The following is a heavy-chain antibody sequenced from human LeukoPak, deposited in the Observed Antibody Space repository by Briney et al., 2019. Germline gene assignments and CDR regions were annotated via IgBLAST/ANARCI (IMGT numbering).Heavy chain of an antibody. CDR1: GYTLTELS. D-gene: IGHD2-2*01. Sequence: GASVKVSCKVSGYTLTELSMHWVRQAPGKGLEWMGGFDPEDGETIYAQKFQGRVTMTEDTSTDTAYMELSSLRSEDTAVYYCARGPRYQGYQLLSDYYMDVWGKGTTVTVSS. CDR3: ARGPRYQGYQLLSDYYMDV. V-gene: IGHV1-24*01. CDR2: FDPEDGET. J-gene: IGHJ6*03.